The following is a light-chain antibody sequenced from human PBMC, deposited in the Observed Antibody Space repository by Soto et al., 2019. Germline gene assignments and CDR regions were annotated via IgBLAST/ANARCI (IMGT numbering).Light chain of an antibody. CDR1: QSVSSN. J-gene: IGKJ1*01. CDR2: GAS. Sequence: EVVLTQSPGTLALSRGERATLSCRASQSVSSNLAWYQQKPGQAPRLLIYGASTRATGIPARFSGSGSGTEFTITIRSLQSEDFAVYYCQQYNNWPQTFGQGTKVDIK. CDR3: QQYNNWPQT. V-gene: IGKV3-15*01.